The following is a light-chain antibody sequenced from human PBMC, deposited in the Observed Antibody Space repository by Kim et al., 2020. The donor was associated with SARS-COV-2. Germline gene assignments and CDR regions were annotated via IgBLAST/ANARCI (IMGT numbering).Light chain of an antibody. CDR1: QSVSSNY. V-gene: IGKV3-20*01. CDR3: QQYGSPPQT. CDR2: AAS. J-gene: IGKJ4*01. Sequence: PGERATLSCRASQSVSSNYLAWYQQKPGQAPRLLIYAASSRATGIPDRFSGSGSGTDFTLTISRLEPEDFAVYYCQQYGSPPQTFGGGTKVDIK.